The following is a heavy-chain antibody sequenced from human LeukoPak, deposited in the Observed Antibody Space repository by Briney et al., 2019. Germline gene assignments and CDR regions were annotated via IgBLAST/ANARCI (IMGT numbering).Heavy chain of an antibody. CDR2: IYPGDSDT. Sequence: GGSLRLSCKGSGYSFATYWIGWVRQTPGKGLEWMGIIYPGDSDTRYSPSLQGQVTISADKSINTAYLQWSSLKTSDTAMYYCARHQIVGATRSPFDYWGQGTLVTVSS. J-gene: IGHJ4*02. D-gene: IGHD1-26*01. V-gene: IGHV5-51*01. CDR1: GYSFATYW. CDR3: ARHQIVGATRSPFDY.